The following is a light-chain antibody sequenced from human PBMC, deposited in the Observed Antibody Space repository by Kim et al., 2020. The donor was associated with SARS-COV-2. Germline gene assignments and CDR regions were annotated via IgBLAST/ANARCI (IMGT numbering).Light chain of an antibody. CDR1: QSVGSS. Sequence: LAPGERVSLSCRASQSVGSSLAWYQQKPGQAPRLLLYGASTRASGMSARFSGSGSGTEFTLTISSLQSEDFAVYYCQQYSRWPLTFGGGTKVDIK. V-gene: IGKV3-15*01. J-gene: IGKJ4*01. CDR3: QQYSRWPLT. CDR2: GAS.